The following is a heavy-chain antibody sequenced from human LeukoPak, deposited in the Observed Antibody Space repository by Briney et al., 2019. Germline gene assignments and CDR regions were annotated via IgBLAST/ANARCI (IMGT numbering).Heavy chain of an antibody. CDR3: ARAEGDYYYYFYMDV. J-gene: IGHJ6*03. Sequence: GGSLRLSCAVSGFTFSDFYMSWIRQAPGKGLEWVSYISGIGSTIYYADSVKGRFTTSRDNGKNSLYLQMNSLRAEDTAVYYCARAEGDYYYYFYMDVWGKGTTVTVSS. CDR2: ISGIGSTI. CDR1: GFTFSDFY. V-gene: IGHV3-11*04.